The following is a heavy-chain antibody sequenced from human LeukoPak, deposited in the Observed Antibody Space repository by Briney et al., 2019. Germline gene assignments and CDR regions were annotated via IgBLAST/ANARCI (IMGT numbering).Heavy chain of an antibody. CDR3: ARRYCSTTSCLNFDQ. J-gene: IGHJ4*02. D-gene: IGHD2-2*01. V-gene: IGHV4-4*02. Sequence: SGTLSLTCGVSGGSITNTNYWTWVRQPPGKGLEWIGEVNLQGSTNYNPSLMGRVAISVDKSENHISLQLTSVTAADTAVYYCARRYCSTTSCLNFDQWGQGTLVTVSS. CDR1: GGSITNTNY. CDR2: VNLQGST.